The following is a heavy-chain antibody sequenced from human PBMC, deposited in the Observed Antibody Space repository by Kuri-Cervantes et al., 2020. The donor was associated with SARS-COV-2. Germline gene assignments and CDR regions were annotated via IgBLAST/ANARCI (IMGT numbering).Heavy chain of an antibody. V-gene: IGHV4-34*01. D-gene: IGHD3-3*01. CDR2: INHSGSA. CDR3: ARASTTVFGVLIALFSSNAFDI. Sequence: ESLKISCAVYGGSFSNFYWSWIRQPLGKGLEWIGEINHSGSANYNPSLKSRVTISVDKSKNQLTLKLSSVTAADTAVYYCARASTTVFGVLIALFSSNAFDIWGQGTMVTVSS. CDR1: GGSFSNFY. J-gene: IGHJ3*02.